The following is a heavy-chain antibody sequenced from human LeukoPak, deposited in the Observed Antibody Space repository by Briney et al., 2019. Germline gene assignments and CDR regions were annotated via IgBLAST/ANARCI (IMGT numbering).Heavy chain of an antibody. J-gene: IGHJ6*04. V-gene: IGHV3-30*04. CDR2: ISYDGSNK. CDR1: GFTFSSYA. D-gene: IGHD5-12*01. Sequence: RSLRLSCAASGFTFSSYAMHWVRQAPGKGLEWVAVISYDGSNKYYADSVKGRFTISRDNSKNTLYLQMNSLRAEDTAVYYCARDPRGSYFYYGMDVWGKGTTVTVSS. CDR3: ARDPRGSYFYYGMDV.